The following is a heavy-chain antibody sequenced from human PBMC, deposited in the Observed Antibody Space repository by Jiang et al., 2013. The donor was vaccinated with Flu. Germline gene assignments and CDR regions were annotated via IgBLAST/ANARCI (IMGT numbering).Heavy chain of an antibody. CDR1: GFTFSSYS. V-gene: IGHV3-48*02. Sequence: QLVESGGGLVQPGGSLRLSCAASGFTFSSYSMNWVRQAPGKGLEWVSYISSSSSTIYYADSVKGRFTISRDNAKNSLYLQMNSLRDEDTAVYYCARDGGTYYDFWSGYYGHGMDVWGQGTTVTVSS. CDR3: ARDGGTYYDFWSGYYGHGMDV. CDR2: ISSSSSTI. J-gene: IGHJ6*02. D-gene: IGHD3-3*01.